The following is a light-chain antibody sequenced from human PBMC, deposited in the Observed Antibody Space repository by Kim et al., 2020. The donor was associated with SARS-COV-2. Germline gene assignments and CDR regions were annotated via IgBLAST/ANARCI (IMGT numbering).Light chain of an antibody. CDR2: EAS. Sequence: DIQMTQSPSTLSASVGDRVTITCRASQNINNWLAWYQQKPGKAPNLLIYEASSLASGVPSRFSGGGSGTQFTLTISSLQPDDFATYYCQQYSKSSNIFGQGTKLEI. V-gene: IGKV1-5*03. CDR3: QQYSKSSNI. J-gene: IGKJ2*01. CDR1: QNINNW.